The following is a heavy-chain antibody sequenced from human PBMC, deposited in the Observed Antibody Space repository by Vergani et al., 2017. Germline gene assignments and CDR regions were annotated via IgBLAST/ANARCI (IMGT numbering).Heavy chain of an antibody. V-gene: IGHV1-3*01. D-gene: IGHD3-10*01. CDR3: TRGVIIASYYMDV. CDR2: INAGNGDT. Sequence: QVQLVQSGAAVKQPGASVKVSCKASGYPFISFAIHWVRQAPGQRLEWMGWINAGNGDTKYSQKFQGRVTITRDTSASTAYMELSSLRFEDTAVYYCTRGVIIASYYMDVWGKGTTVTVSS. J-gene: IGHJ6*03. CDR1: GYPFISFA.